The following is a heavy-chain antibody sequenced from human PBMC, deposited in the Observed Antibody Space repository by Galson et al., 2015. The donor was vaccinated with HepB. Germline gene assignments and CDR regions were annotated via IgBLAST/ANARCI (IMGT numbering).Heavy chain of an antibody. CDR1: GYTFTRYA. D-gene: IGHD3-16*01. Sequence: SVKVSCKASGYTFTRYAMHWVRQAPGQRLEWMGWINPNNGDTNYSQKFQGSVTITRDTSVSTAYMELSRLRSEDTAVYFCARGGSVAVGPSWGEDDWFDPWGQGTMVTVSS. J-gene: IGHJ5*02. V-gene: IGHV1-3*01. CDR2: INPNNGDT. CDR3: ARGGSVAVGPSWGEDDWFDP.